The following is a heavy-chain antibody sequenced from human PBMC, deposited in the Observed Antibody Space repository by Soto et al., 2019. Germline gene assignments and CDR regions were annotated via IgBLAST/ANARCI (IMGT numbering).Heavy chain of an antibody. CDR1: GGTFSSYA. V-gene: IGHV1-69*01. CDR3: ARGVLRYFDWSPAPYYYYGMDV. CDR2: IIPVFGTA. Sequence: QVQLVQSGAEVKKRGSSVKVSCKASGGTFSSYAISWVRQAPGQGLEWMGGIIPVFGTANYAQKFQGRVTINEDDSTSTAYMELSSLRSEHTAVYYCARGVLRYFDWSPAPYYYYGMDVWGQGTTVTVSS. J-gene: IGHJ6*02. D-gene: IGHD3-9*01.